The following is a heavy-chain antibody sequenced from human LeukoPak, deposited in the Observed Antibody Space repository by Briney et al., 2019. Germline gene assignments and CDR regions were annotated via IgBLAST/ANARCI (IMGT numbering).Heavy chain of an antibody. CDR3: AKEFYDFWGGYYTGTFDY. V-gene: IGHV3-23*01. J-gene: IGHJ4*02. CDR2: ISGSGGST. Sequence: GGSLRLSCAASGFTFSSYAMSWVRQAPGKGLEWVSAISGSGGSTYYADSVKGRFTISRDNSKNTLYLQMNSLRAEDTAVYYRAKEFYDFWGGYYTGTFDYWGKGTLVTVSS. D-gene: IGHD3-3*01. CDR1: GFTFSSYA.